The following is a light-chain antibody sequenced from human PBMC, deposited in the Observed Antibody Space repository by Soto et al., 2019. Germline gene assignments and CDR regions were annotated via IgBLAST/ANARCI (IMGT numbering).Light chain of an antibody. J-gene: IGKJ5*01. Sequence: EIVLTQSPGTLSLSPGERATLSCRASQTVGSNLAWYQQKPGQAPRLLIYGASTRASDIPARFSGSGSVTEFALTISSLQSEDFAVYYCQQYNNWPITFGQGTRLEIK. CDR2: GAS. V-gene: IGKV3-15*01. CDR3: QQYNNWPIT. CDR1: QTVGSN.